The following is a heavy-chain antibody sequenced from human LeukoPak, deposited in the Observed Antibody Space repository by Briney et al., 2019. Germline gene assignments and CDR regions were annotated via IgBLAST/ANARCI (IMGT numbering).Heavy chain of an antibody. CDR3: AGYCSSTSCYIGWFDP. D-gene: IGHD2-2*02. Sequence: ASVKVSCKASGYTFTNYGISWVRQAPGQGLEWMGWISAYNGNTNYAQKLQGRVTMTTDTSTSTAYMELRSLRSDDTAVYYCAGYCSSTSCYIGWFDPWGQGTLVTVSS. CDR2: ISAYNGNT. J-gene: IGHJ5*02. V-gene: IGHV1-18*01. CDR1: GYTFTNYG.